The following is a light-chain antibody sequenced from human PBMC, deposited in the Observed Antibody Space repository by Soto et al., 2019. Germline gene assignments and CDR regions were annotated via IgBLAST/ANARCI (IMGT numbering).Light chain of an antibody. CDR3: CSYTSSSTYV. J-gene: IGLJ1*01. CDR1: RSDVGAYNY. Sequence: QSVLTQPASVSGSPGQSITISCTGTRSDVGAYNYVSWFQQYPGKAPKLMIYDVSNRPSGVSNRFSGSKSGNTASLTISELQAEDEADYYCCSYTSSSTYVFGTGTKVTVL. CDR2: DVS. V-gene: IGLV2-14*01.